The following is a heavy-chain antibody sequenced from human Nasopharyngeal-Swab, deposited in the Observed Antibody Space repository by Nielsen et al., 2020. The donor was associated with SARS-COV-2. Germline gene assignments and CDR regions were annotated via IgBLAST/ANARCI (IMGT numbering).Heavy chain of an antibody. D-gene: IGHD3-3*01. CDR2: MNPNSGNT. CDR3: ARAGTYYDFWSGSPGCMDV. Sequence: ASVKVSCKASGYTFTSYDINWVRQATGQGLEWMGWMNPNSGNTGYAQKFQGRVTMTRNTSISTAYMELSSLRSEDTAVYYCARAGTYYDFWSGSPGCMDVWGQGTTVTVSS. CDR1: GYTFTSYD. V-gene: IGHV1-8*01. J-gene: IGHJ6*02.